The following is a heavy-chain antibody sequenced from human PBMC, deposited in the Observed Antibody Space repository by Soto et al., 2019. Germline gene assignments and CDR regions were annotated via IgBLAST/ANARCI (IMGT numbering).Heavy chain of an antibody. CDR1: GCRFTSYW. V-gene: IGHV5-51*01. Sequence: ESLKVSWKGAGCRFTSYWIRWVLQMPGKGLEWMGIIYPGDSDTRYSPSFQGQVTISADKSINTASLQWSSLKASDTAMYYCVRQGAGLQSRLYDAFDIWGQGTMVTVSS. CDR3: VRQGAGLQSRLYDAFDI. D-gene: IGHD6-6*01. J-gene: IGHJ3*02. CDR2: IYPGDSDT.